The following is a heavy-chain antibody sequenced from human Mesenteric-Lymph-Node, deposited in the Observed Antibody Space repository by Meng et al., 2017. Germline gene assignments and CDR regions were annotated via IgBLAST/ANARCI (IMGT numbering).Heavy chain of an antibody. CDR2: INHSGST. V-gene: IGHV4-34*01. D-gene: IGHD3-3*01. J-gene: IGHJ4*02. CDR3: ARTLRFLEWLLDY. CDR1: GGSFSGYY. Sequence: VRLTQGGAGLCKPSETLALPCAVYGGSFSGYYWSWIRQPPGKGLEWIGEINHSGSTNYNPSLKSRVTISVDTSKNQFSLKLSSVTAADTAVYYCARTLRFLEWLLDYWGQGTLVTVSS.